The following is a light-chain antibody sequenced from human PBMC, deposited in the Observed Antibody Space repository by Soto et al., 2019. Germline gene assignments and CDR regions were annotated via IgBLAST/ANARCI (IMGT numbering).Light chain of an antibody. CDR1: SSNIGAGYD. Sequence: QSVRTQPPSESGAPGQRVTISCTGSSSNIGAGYDVHWYQQLPGTAPKLLIYGNSNRPSGVPDRFSGSKSGTSASLAITGLQAEDEANYYCQSYDSSLSGWVFGGGTKLTFL. V-gene: IGLV1-40*01. CDR3: QSYDSSLSGWV. J-gene: IGLJ3*02. CDR2: GNS.